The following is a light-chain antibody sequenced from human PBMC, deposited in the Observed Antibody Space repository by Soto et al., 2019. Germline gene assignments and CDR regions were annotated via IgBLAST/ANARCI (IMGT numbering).Light chain of an antibody. CDR1: QSVTNNY. CDR2: DAS. V-gene: IGKV3-20*01. Sequence: EIVLTQSPGTLSLSPGERVTLSCRASQSVTNNYLAWYQQKPGQAPRLLMYDASTRLTGIPDRFSGSGSGTDFTLTISRLEPEDFGVYYCQRYGSSPPYTFGQGTKLEIK. CDR3: QRYGSSPPYT. J-gene: IGKJ2*01.